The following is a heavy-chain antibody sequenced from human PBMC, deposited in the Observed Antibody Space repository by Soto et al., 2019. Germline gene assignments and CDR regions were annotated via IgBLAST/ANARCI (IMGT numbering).Heavy chain of an antibody. CDR3: ERAYSRLADDAFDI. CDR2: IYPDDSDT. V-gene: IGHV5-51*01. Sequence: PGESLKISCKGSGYIFTNNWIGWVRQMPGKGLEWMGIIYPDDSDTRYSPSFQGQVTISADKSISTAYLQWRSLKASDTAMYYCERAYSRLADDAFDIWGQGTMVTVSS. D-gene: IGHD3-22*01. CDR1: GYIFTNNW. J-gene: IGHJ3*02.